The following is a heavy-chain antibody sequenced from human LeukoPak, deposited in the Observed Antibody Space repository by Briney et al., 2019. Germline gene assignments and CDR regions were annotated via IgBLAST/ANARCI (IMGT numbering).Heavy chain of an antibody. Sequence: GASVNVSFKVSGYTLTELSMHWGRQAPGKGLEWMGGFDPEDGETIYAQKFQGRVTMTEDTSTDTAYMELSSLRSEDTAVYYCASLSGYSSSINWFDPWGQGTLVTVSS. CDR2: FDPEDGET. CDR1: GYTLTELS. V-gene: IGHV1-24*01. J-gene: IGHJ5*02. D-gene: IGHD6-13*01. CDR3: ASLSGYSSSINWFDP.